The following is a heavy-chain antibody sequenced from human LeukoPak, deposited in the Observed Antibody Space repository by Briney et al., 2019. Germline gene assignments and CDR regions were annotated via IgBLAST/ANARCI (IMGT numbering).Heavy chain of an antibody. Sequence: PGGSLRLSCAASGFTFSNYGMHWGRQPPGKGLERLAAVFYDGSSKRYADTVKGRLTISRDNSKNTLYLQINSLRGEDTAVYYCARDQALFFSYGDYWGQGTLVTVSS. J-gene: IGHJ4*02. V-gene: IGHV3-33*01. CDR1: GFTFSNYG. D-gene: IGHD3-16*01. CDR3: ARDQALFFSYGDY. CDR2: VFYDGSSK.